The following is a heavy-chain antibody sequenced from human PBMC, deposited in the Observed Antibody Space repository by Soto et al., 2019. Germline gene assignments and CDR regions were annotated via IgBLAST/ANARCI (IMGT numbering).Heavy chain of an antibody. J-gene: IGHJ6*02. D-gene: IGHD6-13*01. V-gene: IGHV1-69*01. Sequence: QVQLVQSGAEVKKPGSSVKVSCKASGGIFSSYAISWVRQAPGQGLEWMGGIIPIFGTANYAQKFQGRVTITADESTSTAYMELSSLRTEDTAVYYCARHSGSWYVSNDYYYYYGMDVWGQGTTVTVSS. CDR1: GGIFSSYA. CDR3: ARHSGSWYVSNDYYYYYGMDV. CDR2: IIPIFGTA.